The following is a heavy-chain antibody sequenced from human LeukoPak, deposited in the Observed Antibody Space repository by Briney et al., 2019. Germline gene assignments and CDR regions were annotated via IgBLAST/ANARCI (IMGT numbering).Heavy chain of an antibody. D-gene: IGHD3-22*01. CDR2: IYYSGST. CDR1: GGSISSYY. V-gene: IGHV4-59*08. CDR3: ARHNYYDSSGSNFDY. J-gene: IGHJ4*02. Sequence: PSETLSLTCAVSGGSISSYYWSWIRQPPGKGLEWIGYIYYSGSTNYNPSLKSRVTISADTSKNQFSLKLSSVTAADTAVYYCARHNYYDSSGSNFDYWGQGTLVTVSS.